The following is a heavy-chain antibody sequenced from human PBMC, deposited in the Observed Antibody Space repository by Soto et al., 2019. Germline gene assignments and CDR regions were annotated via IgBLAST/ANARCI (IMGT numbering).Heavy chain of an antibody. CDR2: ISAHNGNT. J-gene: IGHJ4*02. V-gene: IGHV1-18*01. D-gene: IGHD1-1*01. Sequence: QVHLAQSGAAVKKPGASVKVSCKASGYTFTSYGITWVRQAPGQGLEWMGWISAHNGNTDYAQKLQGRVIVTRDTSTSTAYMELRSLRSVDTAVYYCARGRYGDYWGQGALVTVSS. CDR3: ARGRYGDY. CDR1: GYTFTSYG.